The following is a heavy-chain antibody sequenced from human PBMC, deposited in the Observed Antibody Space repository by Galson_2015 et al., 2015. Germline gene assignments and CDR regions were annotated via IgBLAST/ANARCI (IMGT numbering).Heavy chain of an antibody. CDR1: GDSVSSSSVA. Sequence: CAISGDSVSSSSVAWNWIRQSPSRGLEWLGRTYYRSKWYNDYAVSVKSRITINPDTSRNQFSLQLNSVTPEDTAVYYCARDPGDRLDPWGQGTLVTVSS. CDR3: ARDPGDRLDP. J-gene: IGHJ5*02. V-gene: IGHV6-1*01. CDR2: TYYRSKWYN. D-gene: IGHD2-15*01.